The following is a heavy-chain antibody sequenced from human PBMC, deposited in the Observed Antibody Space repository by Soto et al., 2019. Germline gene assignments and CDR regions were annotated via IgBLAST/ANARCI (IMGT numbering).Heavy chain of an antibody. J-gene: IGHJ5*02. Sequence: QVQLQESGPGLVKPSQTLSLTCTISGGSISSGDYYWSWIRHPPGKGLEWIGSIYYSGSTNYNPSTKSRLNISLDTSTNQFPLKLSSVTAPGTAVYDCARLGLPLGELSRNWFDPWGQGTLVTVSS. D-gene: IGHD3-16*02. CDR3: ARLGLPLGELSRNWFDP. V-gene: IGHV4-31*03. CDR2: IYYSGST. CDR1: GGSISSGDYY.